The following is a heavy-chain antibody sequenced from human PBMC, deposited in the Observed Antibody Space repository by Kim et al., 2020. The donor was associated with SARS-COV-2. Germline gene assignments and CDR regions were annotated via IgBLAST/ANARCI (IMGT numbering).Heavy chain of an antibody. D-gene: IGHD3-16*01. J-gene: IGHJ3*02. CDR1: GFTFSAYD. Sequence: GGSLRLSCATSGFTFSAYDMNWVRRAPGKGLEWLSFITKSSTTKYYADSVKGRFTISRDNAKNSLYLQMNSLRDEDTALYYCVRDRMGGAFDIWGQGTMV. CDR2: ITKSSTTK. V-gene: IGHV3-48*02. CDR3: VRDRMGGAFDI.